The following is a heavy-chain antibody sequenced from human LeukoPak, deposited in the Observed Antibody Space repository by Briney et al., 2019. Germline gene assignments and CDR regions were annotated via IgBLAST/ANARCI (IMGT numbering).Heavy chain of an antibody. CDR3: ARQRCSSSSCFFDN. J-gene: IGHJ4*03. D-gene: IGHD2-2*01. Sequence: GGSLRLSCAASGFTFSTYWMSWVRQAPGRGLVWVANIKQDGSEKYYVDSVKGRFTISRDNPKNSLYLQMNSLRAEDTAVYYCARQRCSSSSCFFDNWGQGTLVTVSS. CDR1: GFTFSTYW. V-gene: IGHV3-7*01. CDR2: IKQDGSEK.